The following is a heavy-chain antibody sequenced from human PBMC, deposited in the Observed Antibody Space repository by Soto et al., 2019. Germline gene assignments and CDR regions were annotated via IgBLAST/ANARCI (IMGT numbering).Heavy chain of an antibody. Sequence: PGGSLRLSCAASGFTFSSYWMHWVRQAPGKGLVWVSRINSDGSSTSYADSVKGRFTISRDNTKNTLYLQMNSLRAEDTAVYYCARGRGHYYDSSGYLLLWGQGTLVTVSS. J-gene: IGHJ4*02. D-gene: IGHD3-22*01. CDR1: GFTFSSYW. CDR2: INSDGSST. V-gene: IGHV3-74*01. CDR3: ARGRGHYYDSSGYLLL.